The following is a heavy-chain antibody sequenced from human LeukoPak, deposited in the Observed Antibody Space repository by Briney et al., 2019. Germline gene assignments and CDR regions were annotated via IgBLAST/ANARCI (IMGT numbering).Heavy chain of an antibody. D-gene: IGHD2-15*01. J-gene: IGHJ3*01. CDR1: GFTFTNYW. CDR3: ARSQSGVFDV. CDR2: MNSDGTSI. V-gene: IGHV3-74*01. Sequence: PGGSLRLSCVVSGFTFTNYWMQWVRHVPAKGLVWVARMNSDGTSIIHADSVKGRFTISRDNAENTLYLQMNSLRPEDTALYYCARSQSGVFDVWGQGTMVIVSS.